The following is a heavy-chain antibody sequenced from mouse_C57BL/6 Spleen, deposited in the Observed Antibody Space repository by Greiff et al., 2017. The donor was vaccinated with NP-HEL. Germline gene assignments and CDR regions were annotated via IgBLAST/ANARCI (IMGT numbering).Heavy chain of an antibody. CDR3: AREGTRYAMDY. J-gene: IGHJ4*01. V-gene: IGHV1-55*01. D-gene: IGHD2-14*01. CDR2: IYPGSGST. Sequence: VQLQQSGAELVKPGASVKMSCKASGYTFTSYWITWVKQRPGQGLEWIGDIYPGSGSTNYNEKFKSKATLTVDTSSSTAYMQLSSLTSEDSAVYYCAREGTRYAMDYWGQGTSVTVPS. CDR1: GYTFTSYW.